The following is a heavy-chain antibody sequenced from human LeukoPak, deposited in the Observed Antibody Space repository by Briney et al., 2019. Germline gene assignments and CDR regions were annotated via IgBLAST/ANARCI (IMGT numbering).Heavy chain of an antibody. CDR1: GFTFSSYS. Sequence: GGSLRLSCAASGFTFSSYSMNWVRQAPGKGLEWVSYISSSSSTIYYADSVKGRFTISRDNAKNSLYLQMNSLRAEDTAVYYCARDEGSGYLDYWGQGTLVAVSS. CDR3: ARDEGSGYLDY. J-gene: IGHJ4*02. CDR2: ISSSSSTI. V-gene: IGHV3-48*01. D-gene: IGHD3-3*01.